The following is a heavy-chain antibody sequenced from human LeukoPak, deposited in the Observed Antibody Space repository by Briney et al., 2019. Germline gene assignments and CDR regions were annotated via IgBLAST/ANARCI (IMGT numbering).Heavy chain of an antibody. CDR1: GYSFTSYW. Sequence: GESLKISCKGSGYSFTSYWIGWVRQMPGKGLEWMGIIYPGDSDTRYSPSFQGQVTISADKSISTAYLQWSSLKASDTAMYYCARHRSGYSSSHYYYYYGMDVWGQGTPVTVSS. J-gene: IGHJ6*02. CDR2: IYPGDSDT. V-gene: IGHV5-51*01. D-gene: IGHD6-13*01. CDR3: ARHRSGYSSSHYYYYYGMDV.